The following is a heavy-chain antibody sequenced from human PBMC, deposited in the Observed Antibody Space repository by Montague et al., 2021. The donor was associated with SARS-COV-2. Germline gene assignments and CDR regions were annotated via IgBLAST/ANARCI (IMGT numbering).Heavy chain of an antibody. D-gene: IGHD2-2*01. J-gene: IGHJ6*02. V-gene: IGHV4-59*01. CDR3: ANFRRTQLLCGTLYYGMGV. CDR1: VGSISSDY. Sequence: SETLSLTCAVSVGSISSDYRTWIRQPPVRGLQWIGYIIHCWSTKYNPSLKSRVTISVDTSKNHFTLRLSSVTAADTAVYYCANFRRTQLLCGTLYYGMGVWGQGTTVTVSS. CDR2: IIHCWST.